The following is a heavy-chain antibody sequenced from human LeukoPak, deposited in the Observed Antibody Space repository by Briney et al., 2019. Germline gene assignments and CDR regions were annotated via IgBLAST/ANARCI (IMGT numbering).Heavy chain of an antibody. J-gene: IGHJ4*02. V-gene: IGHV3-23*01. CDR2: ISGSGGST. Sequence: GGSLRLSCAAPGFTFSSYAMSWVRQAPGKGLEWVSAISGSGGSTYYADSVKGRFTISRDNSKNTLYLQMNSLRAEDTAVYYCAKAGYNYYDSSGPFYFDYWGQGTLVTVSS. CDR1: GFTFSSYA. D-gene: IGHD3-22*01. CDR3: AKAGYNYYDSSGPFYFDY.